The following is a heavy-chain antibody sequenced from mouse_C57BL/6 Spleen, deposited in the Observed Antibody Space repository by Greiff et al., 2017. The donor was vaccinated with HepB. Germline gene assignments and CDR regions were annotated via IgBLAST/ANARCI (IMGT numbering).Heavy chain of an antibody. CDR1: GYSITSGYY. D-gene: IGHD1-1*01. J-gene: IGHJ1*03. V-gene: IGHV3-6*01. Sequence: EVKLMESGPGLVKPSQSLSLTCSVTGYSITSGYYWNWIRQFPGNKLEWMGYISYDGSNNYNPSLKNRISITRDTSKNQFFLKLNSVTTEDTATYYCARKRYYGSSSLGFDVWGTGTTVTVSS. CDR3: ARKRYYGSSSLGFDV. CDR2: ISYDGSN.